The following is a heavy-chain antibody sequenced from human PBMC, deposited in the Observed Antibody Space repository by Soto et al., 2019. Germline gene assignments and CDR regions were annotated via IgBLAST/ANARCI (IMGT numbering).Heavy chain of an antibody. V-gene: IGHV4-30-2*01. CDR2: IYHSGST. D-gene: IGHD3-3*01. CDR1: GGSISSGCYS. J-gene: IGHJ5*02. Sequence: SETLSLTCAVSGGSISSGCYSWSWIRQPPGKGLEWIGYIYHSGSTYYNPSLKSRVTISVDRSKNQFSLKLSSVTAADTAVYYCARDVLRFEGNWFDPWGQGTLVTVSS. CDR3: ARDVLRFEGNWFDP.